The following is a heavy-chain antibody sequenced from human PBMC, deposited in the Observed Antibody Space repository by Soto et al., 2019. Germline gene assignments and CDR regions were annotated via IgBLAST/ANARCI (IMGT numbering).Heavy chain of an antibody. J-gene: IGHJ5*02. D-gene: IGHD4-4*01. CDR1: GYSFTRVC. CDR3: ARVPDYSPLNWFDP. Sequence: ASVKGSCKASGYSFTRVCFSLVRQAPGQGLEWMGWINADNGKTNYAQKFQGRVTMTTDTSTSTTYMELRSLRSDDTAVYYCARVPDYSPLNWFDPWGQGTLVTVSS. CDR2: INADNGKT. V-gene: IGHV1-18*01.